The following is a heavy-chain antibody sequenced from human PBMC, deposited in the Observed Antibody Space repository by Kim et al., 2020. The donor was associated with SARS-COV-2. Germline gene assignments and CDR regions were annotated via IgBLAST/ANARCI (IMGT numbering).Heavy chain of an antibody. CDR2: GNT. J-gene: IGHJ4*02. D-gene: IGHD2-21*02. V-gene: IGHV1-8*01. CDR3: AREVTARDY. Sequence: GNTGYAQKVQGRVNMTRNTSISTAYMELSSLRSEDTAVYYCAREVTARDYWGQGTLVTVSS.